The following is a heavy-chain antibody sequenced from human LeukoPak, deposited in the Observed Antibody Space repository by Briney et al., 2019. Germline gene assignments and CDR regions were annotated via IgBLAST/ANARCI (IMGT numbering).Heavy chain of an antibody. CDR3: ARDRLVPIQPTYYYDSSGYLDY. V-gene: IGHV1-69*01. D-gene: IGHD3-22*01. CDR2: IIPIFGTA. J-gene: IGHJ4*02. CDR1: GGTFISYA. Sequence: ASVKVSCKASGGTFISYAISWVRQAPGQGLEWMGGIIPIFGTANYAQKFQGRVTITADESTSTAYMELSSLRSEDTAVYYCARDRLVPIQPTYYYDSSGYLDYWGQGTLVTVSS.